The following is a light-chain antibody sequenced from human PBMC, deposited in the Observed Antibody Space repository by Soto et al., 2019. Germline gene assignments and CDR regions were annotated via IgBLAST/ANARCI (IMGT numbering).Light chain of an antibody. V-gene: IGLV1-40*01. CDR2: GNS. CDR1: SSNIGAGYD. J-gene: IGLJ3*02. CDR3: QSYDSSLSALWV. Sequence: QSALTQPPSVSGAPGQRVTISCTGSSSNIGAGYDVHWYQQLPGTAPKLLIYGNSNRPSGVPDRFSGSKSGTSASLAITGLQAEDEADYYCQSYDSSLSALWVFGGGTQLTVL.